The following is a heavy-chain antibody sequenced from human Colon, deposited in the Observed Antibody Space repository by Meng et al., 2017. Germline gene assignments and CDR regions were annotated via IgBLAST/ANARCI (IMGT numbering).Heavy chain of an antibody. CDR2: IVPNSGDT. D-gene: IGHD2-15*01. V-gene: IGHV1-2*02. Sequence: QVQLVQSGSELKEPGASVNVSCKASGYTFTRNGMNWVRQAPGQGLEWMGWIVPNSGDTNYAQKFQGRVTMTRDTSISTTYMELIRLTSDDTAVYYCARSTPSLDYWGQGTLVTVSS. CDR3: ARSTPSLDY. CDR1: GYTFTRNG. J-gene: IGHJ4*02.